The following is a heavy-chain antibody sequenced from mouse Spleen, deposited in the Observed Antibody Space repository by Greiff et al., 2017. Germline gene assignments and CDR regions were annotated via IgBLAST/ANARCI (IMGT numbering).Heavy chain of an antibody. J-gene: IGHJ2*01. V-gene: IGHV1-7*01. CDR1: GYTFTSYW. CDR3: ARYDYGSSFFDY. Sequence: QVHVKQSGAELAKPGASVKMSCKASGYTFTSYWMHWVKQRPGQGLEWIGYINPSTGYTEYNQKFKDKATLTADKSSSTAYMQLSSLTSEDSAVYYCARYDYGSSFFDYWGQGTTLTVSS. CDR2: INPSTGYT. D-gene: IGHD1-1*01.